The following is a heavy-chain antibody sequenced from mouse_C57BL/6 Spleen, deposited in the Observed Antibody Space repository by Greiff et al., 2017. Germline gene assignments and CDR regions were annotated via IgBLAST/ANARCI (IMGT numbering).Heavy chain of an antibody. J-gene: IGHJ3*01. D-gene: IGHD4-1*01. V-gene: IGHV6-3*01. CDR2: LRLKSDNYAT. CDR3: TPDRGATWDVTY. CDR1: GFNFSNYW. Sequence: EVKLMESGGGLVQPGGSLKLSCVASGFNFSNYWMNWVRQSPEKGLEWVAPLRLKSDNYATHYAGSVNGRFTSSRDDSKRSVYLLINHLRAEDTGMYSCTPDRGATWDVTYWGQGTLVTVSA.